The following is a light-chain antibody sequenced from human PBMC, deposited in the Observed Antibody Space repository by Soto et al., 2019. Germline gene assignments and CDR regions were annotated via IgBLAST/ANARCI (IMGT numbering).Light chain of an antibody. Sequence: IQLTQSPSFLSASVGDRVTVTCRSSQDIRSYLAWYQQKPGKAPKVLIYGASTLQSGVPPRFGGSGSGTVFTLTISSLQPEDFANYFCQQVHDYPITFCGGTKVDIK. CDR1: QDIRSY. V-gene: IGKV1-9*01. CDR3: QQVHDYPIT. CDR2: GAS. J-gene: IGKJ4*01.